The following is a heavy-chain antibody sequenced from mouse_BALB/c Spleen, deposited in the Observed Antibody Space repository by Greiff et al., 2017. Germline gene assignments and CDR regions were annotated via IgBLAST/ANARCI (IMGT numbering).Heavy chain of an antibody. V-gene: IGHV5-17*02. J-gene: IGHJ3*01. Sequence: EVQLVESGGGLVQPGGSRKLSCAASGFTFSSFGMHWVRQAPEKGLEWVAYISSGSSTIYYADTVKGRFTISRDNPTNTLFLQMTSLTSEDTAMYYCARWDDYGFAYWGQGTLVTVSA. CDR1: GFTFSSFG. CDR3: ARWDDYGFAY. CDR2: ISSGSSTI. D-gene: IGHD2-4*01.